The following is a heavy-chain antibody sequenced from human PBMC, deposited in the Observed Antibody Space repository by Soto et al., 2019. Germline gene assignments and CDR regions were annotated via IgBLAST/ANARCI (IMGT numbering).Heavy chain of an antibody. CDR1: GFTFSSYA. Sequence: QVQLVESGGGVVQPGRSLRLSCAASGFTFSSYAMHWVRQAPGKGLEWVAVISYDGSNKYYADSVKGRFTISRDNSKNTLYLQMNSLXXXXXAVYXXXREKXDIXXMXYATDYYYGMDVWGQGTTVTVSS. V-gene: IGHV3-30-3*01. J-gene: IGHJ6*02. D-gene: IGHD2-8*01. CDR3: XREKXDIXXMXYATDYYYGMDV. CDR2: ISYDGSNK.